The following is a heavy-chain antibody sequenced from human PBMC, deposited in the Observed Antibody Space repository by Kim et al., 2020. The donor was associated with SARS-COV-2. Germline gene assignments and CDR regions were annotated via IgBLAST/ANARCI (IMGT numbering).Heavy chain of an antibody. CDR3: ARGFLTKVYYYGMDV. CDR1: GGSFSGYY. CDR2: INHSGST. V-gene: IGHV4-34*01. J-gene: IGHJ6*02. Sequence: SETLSLTCAVYGGSFSGYYWSWIRQPPGKGLEWIGEINHSGSTNYNPSLKSRVTISVDTSKNQFSLKLSSVTAADTAVYYCARGFLTKVYYYGMDVWGQGTTVTVSS.